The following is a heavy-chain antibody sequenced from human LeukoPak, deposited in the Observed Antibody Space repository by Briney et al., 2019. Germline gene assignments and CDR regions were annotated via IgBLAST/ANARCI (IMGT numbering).Heavy chain of an antibody. J-gene: IGHJ4*02. Sequence: SETLSLTCTVSGGSISSYYWSWIRQPPGKGLEWIGYIYYSGSTNYNPSLKSRVTISVDTSKNQFSLKLSSVTAADTAVYYCARKDITFFDYWGQGTLVTVSS. CDR2: IYYSGST. CDR1: GGSISSYY. CDR3: ARKDITFFDY. V-gene: IGHV4-59*01. D-gene: IGHD2-15*01.